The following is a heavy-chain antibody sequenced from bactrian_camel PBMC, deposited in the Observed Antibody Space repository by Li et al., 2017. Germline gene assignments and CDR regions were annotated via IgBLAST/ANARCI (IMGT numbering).Heavy chain of an antibody. Sequence: VQLVESGGRSVQAGRSLRLSCAASGYTDSGHCMGWFRQAPGKQREKVATIGSDGTTHYPESVKGRFTVSKDNAKNTLYPQMDSLKPEDTAMYYCVTSISGTWAGPNRWGRGTQVTVS. V-gene: IGHV3S57*01. CDR1: GYTDSGHC. CDR3: VTSISGTWAGPNR. J-gene: IGHJ4*01. D-gene: IGHD1*01. CDR2: IGSDGTT.